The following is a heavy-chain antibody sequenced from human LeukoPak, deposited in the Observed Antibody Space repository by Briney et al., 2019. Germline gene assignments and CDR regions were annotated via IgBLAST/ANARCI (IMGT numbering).Heavy chain of an antibody. CDR2: FDPEDGET. CDR1: GYTLTELS. D-gene: IGHD4-17*01. Sequence: ASVKVSCKVSGYTLTELSMHWVRRAPGKGLEWMGHFDPEDGETIFAQKFQGRVTMTEDTSTDTVYMELSSLRSEDTAVYYCATSVTTGSFDIWGQGTMVTVSS. V-gene: IGHV1-24*01. J-gene: IGHJ3*02. CDR3: ATSVTTGSFDI.